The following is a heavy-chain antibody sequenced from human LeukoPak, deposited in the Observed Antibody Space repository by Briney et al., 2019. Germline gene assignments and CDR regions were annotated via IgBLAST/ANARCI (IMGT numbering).Heavy chain of an antibody. CDR1: GFTFSSYW. D-gene: IGHD3-10*01. V-gene: IGHV3-7*01. Sequence: GGSLRLSCAASGFTFSSYWMSWVRQAPGKRLEWVANIKQDGSEKYYVDSVKGRFTISRDNAKNSLYLQMNSLRAEDTAVYYCARDSYGSGSYYRIDYWGQGTLVTVSS. CDR2: IKQDGSEK. J-gene: IGHJ4*02. CDR3: ARDSYGSGSYYRIDY.